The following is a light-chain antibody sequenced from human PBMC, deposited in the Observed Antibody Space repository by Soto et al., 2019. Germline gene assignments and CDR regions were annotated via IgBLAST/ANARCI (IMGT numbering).Light chain of an antibody. V-gene: IGKV1-5*01. CDR2: DAS. CDR1: HRISNW. J-gene: IGKJ2*01. Sequence: DIQMTQSPSILSASVGDRVTITCRASHRISNWLAWYQQKPGRAPKLLIYDASTLGVGGPSRFSGSVSGTEFTLTISCLQPDDFAAYYCQQYNRYSTCGQGTTLDIK. CDR3: QQYNRYST.